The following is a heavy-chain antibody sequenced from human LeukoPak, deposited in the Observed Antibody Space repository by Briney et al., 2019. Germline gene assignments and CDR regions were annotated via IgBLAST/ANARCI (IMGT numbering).Heavy chain of an antibody. D-gene: IGHD6-19*01. CDR3: AASQEGSGWYFYFDY. Sequence: ASVKVSRKASGYTFTGHYMHWVRQAPGQGLEWMGWINPNSGGTNYAQKFQGRVTMTRGTSISTAYMELSRLRSDDTAVYYCAASQEGSGWYFYFDYWGQGTLVTVSS. CDR1: GYTFTGHY. J-gene: IGHJ4*02. CDR2: INPNSGGT. V-gene: IGHV1-2*02.